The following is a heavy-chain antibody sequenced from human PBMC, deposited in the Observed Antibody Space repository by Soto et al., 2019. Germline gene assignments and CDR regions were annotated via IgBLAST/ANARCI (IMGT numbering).Heavy chain of an antibody. CDR1: GYNFAGYW. D-gene: IGHD3-3*01. Sequence: GASLKISCKRSGYNFAGYWMAWVRQMPGKGLELMGIIYPSDSDTRYRPSFQGQVTISADKSISSAYLQWSSLRASDTAMYYCARGGVSTRTFDYWGHGTPVTVSS. V-gene: IGHV5-51*01. CDR2: IYPSDSDT. CDR3: ARGGVSTRTFDY. J-gene: IGHJ4*01.